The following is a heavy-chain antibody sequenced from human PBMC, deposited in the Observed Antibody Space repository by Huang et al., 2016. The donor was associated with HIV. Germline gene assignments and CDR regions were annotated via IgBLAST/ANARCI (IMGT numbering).Heavy chain of an antibody. CDR3: ARSSGDCDLWTTYRLGWFDP. CDR2: MNPNGGDT. D-gene: IGHD3-3*01. J-gene: IGHJ5*02. CDR1: GYTFTRYH. V-gene: IGHV1-8*01. Sequence: QVQLVQSGAEVKKPGASVKVSCKASGYTFTRYHINWVRQATGQGLEWMGWMNPNGGDTGYGKKLQGRVTITRNTTISTAYMELGRLRSGDTAVYYCARSSGDCDLWTTYRLGWFDPWGQGTLVTVSS.